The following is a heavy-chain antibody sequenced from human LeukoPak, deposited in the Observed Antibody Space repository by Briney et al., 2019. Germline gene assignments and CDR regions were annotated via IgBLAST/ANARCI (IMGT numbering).Heavy chain of an antibody. CDR2: IYTSGST. CDR1: GGSISSGSYY. CDR3: ARDAVGATTKGFDY. V-gene: IGHV4-61*02. Sequence: PSESLSLTCTVSGGSISSGSYYWSWIRQPAGKGREWIGRIYTSGSTNCNPSLKSRVTISVDTSKNQFSLKLSSVTAADTAVYYCARDAVGATTKGFDYWGQGTLVTVSS. D-gene: IGHD1-26*01. J-gene: IGHJ4*02.